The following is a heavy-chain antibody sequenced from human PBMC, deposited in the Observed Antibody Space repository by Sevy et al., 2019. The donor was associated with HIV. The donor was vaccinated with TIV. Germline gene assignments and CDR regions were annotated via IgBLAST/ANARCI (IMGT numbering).Heavy chain of an antibody. CDR2: IKSKTDGGTT. CDR1: GFTFSNAW. V-gene: IGHV3-15*01. D-gene: IGHD3-16*02. J-gene: IGHJ4*02. Sequence: GGSLRLSCAASGFTFSNAWMSWVRQAPGKGLEWVGRIKSKTDGGTTDYAAPVKGRFTISRDDSKNTLYLQMNSLKTVDTAVYYWTTSPSMITFGGVIVGAFDYWGQGTLVTVSS. CDR3: TTSPSMITFGGVIVGAFDY.